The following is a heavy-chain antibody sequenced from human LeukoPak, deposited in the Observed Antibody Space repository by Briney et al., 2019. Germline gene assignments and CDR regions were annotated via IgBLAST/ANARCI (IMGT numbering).Heavy chain of an antibody. V-gene: IGHV3-30*04. CDR1: GFTFSSYA. D-gene: IGHD1-26*01. CDR3: ARDLRSLGVGAISA. Sequence: GGSLRLSCAASGFTFSSYAMHWVRQAPGKGLEWVAVISYDGSNKYYADSVKGRFTISRDNSKNTLYLQMNSLRAEDTAVYYCARDLRSLGVGAISAWGQGTLVTVSS. CDR2: ISYDGSNK. J-gene: IGHJ5*02.